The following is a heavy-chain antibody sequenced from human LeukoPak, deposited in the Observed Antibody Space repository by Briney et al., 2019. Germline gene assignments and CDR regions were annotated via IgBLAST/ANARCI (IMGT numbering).Heavy chain of an antibody. Sequence: GGSLRLSCAASGFTFSDYSTSWVRQAPGKGLEWVSIITASGGSASYGGSLKGRFTISRDNSKNTLYLQMNSLGAEDTAVYYCARGASTVTRHLDCWGPGALVTVSS. CDR3: ARGASTVTRHLDC. J-gene: IGHJ4*02. D-gene: IGHD4-17*01. CDR2: ITASGGSA. CDR1: GFTFSDYS. V-gene: IGHV3-23*01.